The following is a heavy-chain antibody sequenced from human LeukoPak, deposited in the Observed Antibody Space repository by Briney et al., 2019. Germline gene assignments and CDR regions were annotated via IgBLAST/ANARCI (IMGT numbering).Heavy chain of an antibody. CDR1: GFTFSTYW. Sequence: GGSLRLSCAASGFTFSTYWMSWVRQAPGKGLEWVANIKQDGSEKHYVDSVKGRFTIFRDNAKNSLYLQMNSLRADDTAVYYCVRDAGDTVVPAGRSDYWGQGTLVSVSS. J-gene: IGHJ4*02. D-gene: IGHD2-2*01. CDR2: IKQDGSEK. V-gene: IGHV3-7*01. CDR3: VRDAGDTVVPAGRSDY.